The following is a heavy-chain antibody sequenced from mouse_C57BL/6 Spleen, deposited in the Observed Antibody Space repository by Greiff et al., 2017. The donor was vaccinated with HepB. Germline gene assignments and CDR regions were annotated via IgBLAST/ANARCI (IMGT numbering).Heavy chain of an antibody. D-gene: IGHD1-1*01. CDR1: GFNIKDDY. V-gene: IGHV14-4*01. CDR3: TTDYYGSSYVLYWYFDV. J-gene: IGHJ1*03. CDR2: IDPENGDT. Sequence: EVQLQQSGAELVRPGASVKLSCTASGFNIKDDYMHWVKQRPEQGLEWIGWIDPENGDTEYASKFQGKATITADTSSNTAYLQLSSLTSEDTAVYYCTTDYYGSSYVLYWYFDVWGTGTTVTVSS.